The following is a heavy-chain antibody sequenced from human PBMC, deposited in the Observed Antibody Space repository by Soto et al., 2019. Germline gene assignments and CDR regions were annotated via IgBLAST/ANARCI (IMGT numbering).Heavy chain of an antibody. V-gene: IGHV4-39*01. CDR3: ARPKNYASGSYHYFES. CDR1: GGSISGNNNN. J-gene: IGHJ4*02. D-gene: IGHD3-10*01. CDR2: ILYGGGT. Sequence: KPSETLSLTCTVSGGSISGNNNNWGWIRQPPGKGLEWTGSILYGGGTYYNASLKSRLTISVDTSKKQFSLKLSSVTAADTAVYYCARPKNYASGSYHYFESWGQGILVTVSS.